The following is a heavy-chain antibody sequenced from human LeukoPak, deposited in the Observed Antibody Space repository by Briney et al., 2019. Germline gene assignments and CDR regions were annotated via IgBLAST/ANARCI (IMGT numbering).Heavy chain of an antibody. CDR3: AREDTVVTPLAFDI. V-gene: IGHV3-21*01. J-gene: IGHJ3*02. CDR2: ISSSSSYI. CDR1: GFTFSSYS. Sequence: PGGSLRLSCAASGFTFSSYSMNWVRQAPGKGLEWVSSISSSSSYIYYADSVKGRFTISRDNAKNSLYLQMNSLRAEDTAVYYCAREDTVVTPLAFDIWGQGTMVTVSS. D-gene: IGHD4-23*01.